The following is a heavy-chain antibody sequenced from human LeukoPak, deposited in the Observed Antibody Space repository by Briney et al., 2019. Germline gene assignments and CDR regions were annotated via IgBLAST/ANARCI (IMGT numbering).Heavy chain of an antibody. J-gene: IGHJ4*02. D-gene: IGHD3-10*01. CDR1: GFTFSSYG. CDR3: ARAGLLWFGGDY. CDR2: IWYDGSNK. Sequence: PGGSLRLSCAASGFTFSSYGMHWVRQAPGKGLEGVAVIWYDGSNKYYADYVKGRFTILRDNSKNTLYLQMNSLRAEDTAVYYCARAGLLWFGGDYWGEGTLVTVSS. V-gene: IGHV3-33*01.